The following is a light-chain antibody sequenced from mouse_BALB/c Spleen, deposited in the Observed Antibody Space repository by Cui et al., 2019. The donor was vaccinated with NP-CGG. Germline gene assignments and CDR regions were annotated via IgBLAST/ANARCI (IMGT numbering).Light chain of an antibody. Sequence: HAVVNQDAALTTSPGETVTLTCRSSTGAVTTSNYANWVQEKPDHLFTGLIGGTNNRAPGVPARFSGSLIGDKAALTITGAQTEDEAIYFCALWYSNHWVFGGGTKLTVL. V-gene: IGLV1*01. CDR1: TGAVTTSNY. CDR2: GTN. J-gene: IGLJ1*01. CDR3: ALWYSNHWV.